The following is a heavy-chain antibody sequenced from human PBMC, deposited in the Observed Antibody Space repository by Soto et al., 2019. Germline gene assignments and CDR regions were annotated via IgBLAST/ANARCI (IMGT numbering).Heavy chain of an antibody. V-gene: IGHV3-30-3*01. CDR1: GFTFSSYA. Sequence: LRLSCAASGFTFSSYAMHWVRQAPGKGLEWVAVISYDGSNKYYADSVKGRFTISRDNSKNTLYLQMNSLRAEDTAVYYCARGPSVVVIDYWGQGTLVTVSS. D-gene: IGHD3-22*01. CDR2: ISYDGSNK. CDR3: ARGPSVVVIDY. J-gene: IGHJ4*02.